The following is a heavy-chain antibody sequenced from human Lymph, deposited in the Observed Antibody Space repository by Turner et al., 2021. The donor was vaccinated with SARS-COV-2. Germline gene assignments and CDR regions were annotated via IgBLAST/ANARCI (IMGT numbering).Heavy chain of an antibody. D-gene: IGHD3-22*01. Sequence: QVQLVQSGAEVKEPGASVQVSCKASGNTFTGYYMHWVRQAPGQGLEWMGWINPDSGGTNYAQNFQDRVTMTRDTSISTAYMELSRLRSDDTAVYYCARGGLYYYDSSAYYGDAFDFWGQGTMVTVSS. CDR3: ARGGLYYYDSSAYYGDAFDF. CDR2: INPDSGGT. J-gene: IGHJ3*01. V-gene: IGHV1-2*02. CDR1: GNTFTGYY.